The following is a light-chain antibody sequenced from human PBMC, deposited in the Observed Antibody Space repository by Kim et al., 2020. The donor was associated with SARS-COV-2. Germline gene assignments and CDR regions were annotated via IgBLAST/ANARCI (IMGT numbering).Light chain of an antibody. Sequence: EIVLTQSPGTLSLSPGERATLSCRASHSIRSSYLAWYQQKPGQAPRLLIFGASSRATGIPDRFSGSGSGTDFTVTISRLEPEDFAVYYCHQYGTSSRTFGQGTKVDIK. CDR2: GAS. CDR1: HSIRSSY. J-gene: IGKJ1*01. CDR3: HQYGTSSRT. V-gene: IGKV3-20*01.